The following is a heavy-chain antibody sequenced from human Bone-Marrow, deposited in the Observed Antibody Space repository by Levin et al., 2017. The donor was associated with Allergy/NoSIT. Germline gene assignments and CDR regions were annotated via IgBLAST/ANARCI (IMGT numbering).Heavy chain of an antibody. CDR1: GFTFSSSG. V-gene: IGHV3-23*01. Sequence: ETLSLTCAASGFTFSSSGMSWVRQAPGKGLEWVSGVTGGKTYYADSVRGRFTISRDNSQNTLYLQMNSLRVEDTAVYYCAKNTLDLDYWGQGTLVTVSS. CDR2: VTGGKT. D-gene: IGHD2-2*02. J-gene: IGHJ4*02. CDR3: AKNTLDLDY.